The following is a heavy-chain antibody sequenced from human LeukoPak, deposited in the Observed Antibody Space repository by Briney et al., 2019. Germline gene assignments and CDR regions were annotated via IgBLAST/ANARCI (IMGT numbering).Heavy chain of an antibody. V-gene: IGHV4-59*12. CDR3: ARDRAGATSADY. CDR1: GGSISSYY. J-gene: IGHJ4*02. CDR2: IYYSGST. Sequence: PSETLSLTCTVSGGSISSYYWGWIRQPPGKGLEWIGYIYYSGSTNYNPSLKSRVTISVDTSKNQFSLKLTSVTAADTAVYYCARDRAGATSADYWGQGTLVTVSS. D-gene: IGHD1-26*01.